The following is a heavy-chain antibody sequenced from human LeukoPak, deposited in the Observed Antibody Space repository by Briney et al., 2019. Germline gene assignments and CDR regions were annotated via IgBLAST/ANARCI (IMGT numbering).Heavy chain of an antibody. Sequence: EGSLRLSCAASGFTFSSYAMSWVRQAPGKGLEWVSAISGSGGSTYYADSVKGRFTISRDNSKNTLYLQMNSLRAEDTAVYYCANVAIGVVIIRYFDYWGQGTLVTVSS. J-gene: IGHJ4*02. CDR2: ISGSGGST. CDR3: ANVAIGVVIIRYFDY. CDR1: GFTFSSYA. D-gene: IGHD3-3*01. V-gene: IGHV3-23*01.